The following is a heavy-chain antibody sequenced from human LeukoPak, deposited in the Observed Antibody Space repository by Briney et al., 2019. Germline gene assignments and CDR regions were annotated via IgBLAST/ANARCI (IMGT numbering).Heavy chain of an antibody. V-gene: IGHV3-48*01. J-gene: IGHJ5*02. CDR2: ISSSSSTI. CDR1: GFTFTSYS. D-gene: IGHD3-10*01. CDR3: ARSPRRGENWFDP. Sequence: GGSLRLSCAASGFTFTSYSMNWVRQAPGKGLEWISYISSSSSTIYYADSVKGRFTISRDNARNSLYLQMNSLRAEDTAVYYCARSPRRGENWFDPWGQGTLVTVSS.